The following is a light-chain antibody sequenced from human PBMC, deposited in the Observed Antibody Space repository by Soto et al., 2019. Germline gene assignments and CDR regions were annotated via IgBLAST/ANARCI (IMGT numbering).Light chain of an antibody. CDR1: EDISSY. CDR2: AAS. J-gene: IGKJ5*01. V-gene: IGKV1-9*01. CDR3: QQFKNYPIT. Sequence: LLTQSPSSLSASVGDRVTFTCRASEDISSYLVWYQQKPGAAPKLLIYAASSLHSGVPSRFSGSGSGTDFTLTFSSLHPEDFAVYFCQQFKNYPITFGQGTRPEIK.